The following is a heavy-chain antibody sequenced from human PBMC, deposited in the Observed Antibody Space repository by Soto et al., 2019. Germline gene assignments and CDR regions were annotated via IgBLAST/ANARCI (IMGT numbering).Heavy chain of an antibody. J-gene: IGHJ6*02. CDR1: GYTFTGYY. CDR2: INPNSGGT. V-gene: IGHV1-2*04. CDR3: ASSRGVDPYYYYGMDV. Sequence: ASVKVSCKASGYTFTGYYMHWVRQAPGQGLEWMGWINPNSGGTNYAQKFQGWVTMTRDTSISTAYMELSRLRSDDTAVYYCASSRGVDPYYYYGMDVWGQGTTVTVSS. D-gene: IGHD3-10*01.